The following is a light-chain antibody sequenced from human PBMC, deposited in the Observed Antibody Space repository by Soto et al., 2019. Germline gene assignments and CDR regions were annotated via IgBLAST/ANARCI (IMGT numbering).Light chain of an antibody. J-gene: IGKJ4*01. CDR1: QSVRSNS. CDR3: QQYRSTPLT. Sequence: EIVLTQSPDTLSLSPGGRATLSCRASQSVRSNSLAWYQQKPGQAPRFLIYDTSSRATGIPDRFSGSGSGTDFTLTISRLEPEDFAVYYCQQYRSTPLTFGGGTKVDIK. V-gene: IGKV3-20*01. CDR2: DTS.